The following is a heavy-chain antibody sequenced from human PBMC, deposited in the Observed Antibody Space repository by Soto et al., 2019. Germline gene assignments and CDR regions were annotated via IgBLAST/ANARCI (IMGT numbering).Heavy chain of an antibody. CDR3: ARGTGPGSFLIDY. J-gene: IGHJ4*02. D-gene: IGHD3-10*01. CDR1: GFIFSNYA. V-gene: IGHV3-33*01. CDR2: IWSDGSYD. Sequence: QVQLVESGGGVVQPGRSLRLSCATSGFIFSNYAMHWVRQAPGQGLEWVALIWSDGSYDNYAESVKGRFTISRDKSKNTLYVQMNSLRVEDTAVYFCARGTGPGSFLIDYRGQGTLVTVSS.